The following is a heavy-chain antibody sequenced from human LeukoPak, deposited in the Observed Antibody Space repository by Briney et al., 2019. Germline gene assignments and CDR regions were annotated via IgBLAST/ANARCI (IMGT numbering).Heavy chain of an antibody. CDR1: GYTFTGFY. V-gene: IGHV1-2*02. J-gene: IGHJ4*02. Sequence: ASVKVSCKASGYTFTGFYIHWVRQAPGQGLEWMGWINPNSGGTNYAQKFQGRVTMTRDTSISTAYMELSRLRSDDTAVYYCASVAGTAGTFDYWGQGNLVTVSS. D-gene: IGHD6-19*01. CDR2: INPNSGGT. CDR3: ASVAGTAGTFDY.